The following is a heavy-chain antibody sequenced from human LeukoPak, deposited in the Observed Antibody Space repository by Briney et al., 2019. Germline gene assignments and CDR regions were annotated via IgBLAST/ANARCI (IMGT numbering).Heavy chain of an antibody. CDR3: ARVNYYDSSGPKYGMDV. V-gene: IGHV1-69*04. Sequence: SVKVSCKASGGTFSSYAISWVRQAPGQGLEWMGRIIPILGIANYAQKFQGRVTITADKSTSTAYMELSSLRSEDTAVYYCARVNYYDSSGPKYGMDVWGQGTTVTVSS. D-gene: IGHD3-22*01. CDR1: GGTFSSYA. J-gene: IGHJ6*02. CDR2: IIPILGIA.